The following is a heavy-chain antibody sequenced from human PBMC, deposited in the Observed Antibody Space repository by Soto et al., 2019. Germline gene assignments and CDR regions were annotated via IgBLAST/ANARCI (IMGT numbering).Heavy chain of an antibody. Sequence: QVQLQQWGAGLLKPSETLSLTCAAYGESLSTYYWSWIRQPPGKGLEWIGEVNYSGGRTIYNPSLTSRVTISVDTSKDQFSLRLSSVTAEDTAVYYCGSGRHYTWTFGGQGTLVTVSS. CDR2: VNYSGGRT. J-gene: IGHJ4*02. V-gene: IGHV4-34*01. CDR3: GSGRHYTWTF. CDR1: GESLSTYY. D-gene: IGHD4-4*01.